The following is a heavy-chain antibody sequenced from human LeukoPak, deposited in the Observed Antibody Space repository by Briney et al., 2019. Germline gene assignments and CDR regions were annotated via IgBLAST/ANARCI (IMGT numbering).Heavy chain of an antibody. CDR3: ARDSAGNDY. V-gene: IGHV3-7*01. Sequence: GGSLRLSREASGFTFSTYWMSWVRQAPGKGLEWVANIKQDGSEKYYVDSVKGRFTISRDNAKNSLYLQMNSLRAEDTAMYYCARDSAGNDYWGQGTLVTVFS. D-gene: IGHD6-13*01. CDR1: GFTFSTYW. J-gene: IGHJ4*02. CDR2: IKQDGSEK.